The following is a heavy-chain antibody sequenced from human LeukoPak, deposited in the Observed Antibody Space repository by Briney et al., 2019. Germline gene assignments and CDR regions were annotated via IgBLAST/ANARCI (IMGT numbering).Heavy chain of an antibody. Sequence: PGGPLRLSCAASGFIFSDYYMTWIRQAPGKGLEWVSYVTSSGGHMYYADPAKGRFTISRDNAKNSLDLQMNSLRAEDTAVYYCARGGLLVRLHYDILTGPPHINAFDIWGQGTMVTVSS. J-gene: IGHJ3*02. CDR2: VTSSGGHM. D-gene: IGHD3-9*01. CDR3: ARGGLLVRLHYDILTGPPHINAFDI. CDR1: GFIFSDYY. V-gene: IGHV3-11*04.